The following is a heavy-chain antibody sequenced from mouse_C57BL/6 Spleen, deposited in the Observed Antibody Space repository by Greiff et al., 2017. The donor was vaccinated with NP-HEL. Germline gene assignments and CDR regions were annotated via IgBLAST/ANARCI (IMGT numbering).Heavy chain of an antibody. CDR3: ARDYYGSSFDY. V-gene: IGHV3-6*01. J-gene: IGHJ2*01. D-gene: IGHD1-1*01. Sequence: EVKLMESGPGLVKPSQSLSLTCSVTGYSITSGYYWNWIRQFPGNKLEWMGYISYDGSNNYNPSLKNRISITRDTSKNQFFLKLNSVTTEDTATYDCARDYYGSSFDYWGQGTTLTVSS. CDR2: ISYDGSN. CDR1: GYSITSGYY.